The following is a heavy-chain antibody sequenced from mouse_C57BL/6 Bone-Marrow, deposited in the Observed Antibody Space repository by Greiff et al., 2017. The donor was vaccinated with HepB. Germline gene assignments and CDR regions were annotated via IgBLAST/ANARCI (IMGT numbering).Heavy chain of an antibody. D-gene: IGHD1-1*01. CDR2: IYPRSGNT. J-gene: IGHJ3*01. Sequence: VQLQESGAELARPGASVKLSCKASGYTFTSYGISWVKQRTGQGLEWIGEIYPRSGNTYYNEKFKGKATLTADKSSSTAYMELRSLTSEDSAVYFCARPGDYGSFAYWGQGTLVTVSA. CDR1: GYTFTSYG. V-gene: IGHV1-81*01. CDR3: ARPGDYGSFAY.